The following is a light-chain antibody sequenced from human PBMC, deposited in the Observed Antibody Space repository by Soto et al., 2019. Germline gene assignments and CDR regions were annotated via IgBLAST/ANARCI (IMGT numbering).Light chain of an antibody. V-gene: IGLV2-14*01. CDR3: TSYTSSRTNYV. CDR1: SSDIGGYNY. J-gene: IGLJ1*01. Sequence: QSALTQPASVSGSPGQSITISCTGTSSDIGGYNYVSWYQQHPGKAPKLMIYEVSNRPSGVSNRFSGSKSGNTASLTISGLQAEDEADYYCTSYTSSRTNYVVGTGTKLTVL. CDR2: EVS.